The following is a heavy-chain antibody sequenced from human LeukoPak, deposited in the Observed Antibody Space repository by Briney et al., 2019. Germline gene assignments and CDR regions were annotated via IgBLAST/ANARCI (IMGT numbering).Heavy chain of an antibody. CDR2: IWYDGSNK. J-gene: IGHJ4*02. CDR1: GITFRSYG. V-gene: IGHV3-30*02. CDR3: AIDPNWGTHS. Sequence: GGSLRLSCAASGITFRSYGMHWVRQAPGKGLEWVAFIWYDGSNKYYADSVKGRFTISRDNSKNALYLQMNSLRVEDTAVYYCAIDPNWGTHSWGQGVLVTVSS. D-gene: IGHD7-27*01.